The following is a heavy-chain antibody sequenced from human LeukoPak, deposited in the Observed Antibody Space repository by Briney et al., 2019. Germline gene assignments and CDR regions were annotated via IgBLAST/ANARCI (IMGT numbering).Heavy chain of an antibody. CDR2: IYYSGST. CDR3: ARGGGGYSWYFDL. V-gene: IGHV4-31*03. Sequence: SQTLSLTCTVSGGSISSGGYYWSWIRQHPGKGLEWIGYIYYSGSTYYTPSLKNRVTISVATSKNQFSLRLSSVTAVDTAVYCCARGGGGYSWYFDLWGRGTLVTVSS. CDR1: GGSISSGGYY. J-gene: IGHJ2*01. D-gene: IGHD5-12*01.